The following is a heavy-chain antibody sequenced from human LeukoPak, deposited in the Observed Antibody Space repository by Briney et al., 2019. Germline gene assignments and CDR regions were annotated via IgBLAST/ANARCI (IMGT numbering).Heavy chain of an antibody. CDR1: GGSISGYY. CDR2: ISHSGST. Sequence: SETLSLTCTVSGGSISGYYWSWIRQPPGKDLEWIGYISHSGSTSYNPSVKSRVTISIDRSNNQFSLKLNSVTAADTAVYYCAREVVPAAIGYWGQGTLVTVSS. J-gene: IGHJ4*02. D-gene: IGHD2-2*01. V-gene: IGHV4-59*12. CDR3: AREVVPAAIGY.